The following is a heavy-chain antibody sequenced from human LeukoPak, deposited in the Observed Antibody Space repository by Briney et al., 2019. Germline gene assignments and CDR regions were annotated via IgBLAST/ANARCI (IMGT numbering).Heavy chain of an antibody. Sequence: PSETLSLTCTVSGGSISSSSYYWGWIRQPPGKGLEWIGNIYYSGSTYYNPSLKSRVTISVDTSKNQFSLKLSSVTAADTAVYYCARHEDYYYYMDVWGKGTTVTVSS. CDR3: ARHEDYYYYMDV. CDR2: IYYSGST. CDR1: GGSISSSSYY. J-gene: IGHJ6*03. V-gene: IGHV4-39*01.